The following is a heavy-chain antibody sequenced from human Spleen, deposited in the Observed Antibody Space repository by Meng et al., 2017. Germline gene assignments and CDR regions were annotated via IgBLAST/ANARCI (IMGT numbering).Heavy chain of an antibody. CDR2: IKSNSDGGTT. J-gene: IGHJ4*02. V-gene: IGHV3-15*01. CDR1: GGTFRNFW. D-gene: IGHD6-13*01. Sequence: GESLKISCVASGGTFRNFWMTWVRQAPGKGLEWVGRIKSNSDGGTTDYAAPVKGRFTISRDDSKNTLYLQMNSLITEDTAVYFCATGAAAADHWGQGTLVTVSS. CDR3: ATGAAAADH.